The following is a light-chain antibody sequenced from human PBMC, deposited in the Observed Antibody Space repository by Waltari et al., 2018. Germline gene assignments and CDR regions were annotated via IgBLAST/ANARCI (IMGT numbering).Light chain of an antibody. CDR3: YSSAMSAFVV. CDR1: SSDIGSYNF. J-gene: IGLJ3*02. V-gene: IGLV2-23*02. CDR2: VVT. Sequence: QSALTQPASVSGSPGQSITISCTGTSSDIGSYNFVSWYQHHPGKALRLILYVVTRGPAGVADRFSGSTSGNTASLTISGLQAEDDADYYCYSSAMSAFVVFGGGTKLTVL.